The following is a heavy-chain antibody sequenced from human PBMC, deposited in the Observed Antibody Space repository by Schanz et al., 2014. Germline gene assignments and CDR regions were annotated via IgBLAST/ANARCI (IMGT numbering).Heavy chain of an antibody. J-gene: IGHJ6*02. CDR3: AKEACDRVTDRLYSMDV. V-gene: IGHV1-18*01. CDR1: GYTFPTYG. CDR2: ISGYTGHT. Sequence: QVQLVQSGAEVRKPGASVMLSCEASGYTFPTYGVSWVRQAPGQGLEWMGWISGYTGHTKYGQKLQGRVTMTADTSTNTAYMELRSLRSDDTAVYYCAKEACDRVTDRLYSMDVWGQGTTVTVSS. D-gene: IGHD2-21*02.